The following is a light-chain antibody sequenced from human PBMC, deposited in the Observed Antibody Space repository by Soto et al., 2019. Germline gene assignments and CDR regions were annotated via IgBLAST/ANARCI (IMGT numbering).Light chain of an antibody. V-gene: IGLV2-14*03. CDR3: SSYTTRSTRV. CDR2: DVN. J-gene: IGLJ2*01. Sequence: QSVLTQPASVSGSPGQSITISCTGTSSDVGYYNYVSWYQHHPGNAPKLVIFDVNNRPSGVSNRFSGSKSGNTASLTISGLQAEDEADYYCSSYTTRSTRVFGGGTKLTVL. CDR1: SSDVGYYNY.